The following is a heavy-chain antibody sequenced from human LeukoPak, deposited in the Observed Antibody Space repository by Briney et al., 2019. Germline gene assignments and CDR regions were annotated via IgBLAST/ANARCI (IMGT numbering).Heavy chain of an antibody. CDR3: ARVHHSSSWGTDDC. J-gene: IGHJ4*02. D-gene: IGHD6-13*01. Sequence: GGSLRLSCAASGFTFSSYWMHWVRQAPGKGLVWVSRINSDGSSTSYADSVKGRFTISRDNAKNTLYLQMNSLRGEDTAVYYCARVHHSSSWGTDDCWGQGTLVTVSS. CDR2: INSDGSST. V-gene: IGHV3-74*01. CDR1: GFTFSSYW.